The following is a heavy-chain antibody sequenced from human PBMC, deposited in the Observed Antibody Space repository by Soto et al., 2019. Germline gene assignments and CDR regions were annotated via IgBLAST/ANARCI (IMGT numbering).Heavy chain of an antibody. CDR3: ARSIVGATRYYGVDV. CDR2: IIPIFGTA. CDR1: GGTFSSYA. Sequence: GASVKVSCKASGGTFSSYAISWVRQAPGQGLEWMGGIIPIFGTANYAQKFQGRVTITADESTSTAYMELSSLRSEDTAVYYCARSIVGATRYYGVDVWGQGTTVTVSS. V-gene: IGHV1-69*13. J-gene: IGHJ6*02. D-gene: IGHD1-26*01.